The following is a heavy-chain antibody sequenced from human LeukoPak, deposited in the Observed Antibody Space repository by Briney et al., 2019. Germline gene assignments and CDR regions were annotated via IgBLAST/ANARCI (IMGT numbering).Heavy chain of an antibody. V-gene: IGHV1-46*01. CDR1: GYTFTSYY. J-gene: IGHJ4*02. Sequence: ASVKVSCKASGYTFTSYYMHWVRQAPGQGFEWMGIINPSGGSTSYAQKFQGRVTMTRDTSTSTVYMELSNLRSEDTAMYYCARATLYDYFFNYWGQGTLVTVSS. CDR2: INPSGGST. CDR3: ARATLYDYFFNY. D-gene: IGHD5/OR15-5a*01.